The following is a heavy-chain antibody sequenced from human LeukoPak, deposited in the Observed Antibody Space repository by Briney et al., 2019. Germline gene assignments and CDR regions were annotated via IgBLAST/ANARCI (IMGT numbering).Heavy chain of an antibody. CDR2: ISSNGGST. J-gene: IGHJ4*02. V-gene: IGHV3-64*04. CDR1: GFTFSSYA. CDR3: AKRSRTEYYFDS. Sequence: PGGSLRLSCSASGFTFSSYAMHWVRQAPGKGLEYVSAISSNGGSTYYADSVKGRFTISRDNSKNTLYLQMNSLTAEDTAVYYCAKRSRTEYYFDSWGQGTLVTVSS.